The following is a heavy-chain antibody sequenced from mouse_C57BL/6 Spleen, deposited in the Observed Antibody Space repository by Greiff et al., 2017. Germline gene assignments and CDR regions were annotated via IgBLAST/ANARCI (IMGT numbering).Heavy chain of an antibody. D-gene: IGHD2-1*01. J-gene: IGHJ3*01. CDR2: ISSGSSTI. CDR3: AKETMLKREFAY. Sequence: EVKLVESGGGLVKPGGSLKLSCAASGFTFSDYGMHWVRQAPEKGLEWVAYISSGSSTIYYAYTVKGRFTISRDNAKNTLFLQMTSMRSEDTDMYDCAKETMLKREFAYWGQGTLVTVSA. CDR1: GFTFSDYG. V-gene: IGHV5-17*01.